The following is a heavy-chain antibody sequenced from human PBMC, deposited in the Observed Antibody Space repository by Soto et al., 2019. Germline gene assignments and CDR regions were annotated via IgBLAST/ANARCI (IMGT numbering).Heavy chain of an antibody. CDR2: ISYDGSNK. CDR1: GFTFSSYG. D-gene: IGHD6-13*01. Sequence: QVQLVESGGGVDQPGRSLRLSCAASGFTFSSYGMHWVRQAPGKGLEWVAVISYDGSNKYYADSVKGRFTISRDNSKNTLYLQMNSLRAEDTAVYYCAKDSSYSSSWVDYWGQGTLVTVSS. CDR3: AKDSSYSSSWVDY. V-gene: IGHV3-30*18. J-gene: IGHJ4*02.